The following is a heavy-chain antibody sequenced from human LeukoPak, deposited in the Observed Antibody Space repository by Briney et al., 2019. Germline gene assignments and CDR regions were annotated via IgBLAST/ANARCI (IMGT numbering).Heavy chain of an antibody. Sequence: PGGSLRLSCAASGFPFSGYSMTWVRQAPGKGLEWVSTVTSSGGSTYYADSVKGRFTNSRDNSKNTLFLQMNSLRAEDTAVYYCAKTMGAIDHDYWGQGTLVTVSS. CDR1: GFPFSGYS. D-gene: IGHD1-26*01. CDR2: VTSSGGST. V-gene: IGHV3-23*01. J-gene: IGHJ4*02. CDR3: AKTMGAIDHDY.